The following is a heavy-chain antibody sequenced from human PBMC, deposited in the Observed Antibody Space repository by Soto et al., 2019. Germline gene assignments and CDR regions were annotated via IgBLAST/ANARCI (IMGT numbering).Heavy chain of an antibody. J-gene: IGHJ6*02. Sequence: SSETLSLTCTVSSASISSTDYTWGWIRQPPGKGLEWIGSIYYSGNTYYNPSLNSRVTVSVDTSKNQFSLKVTSVTAADTAVYYCARLYGYCIDRSCHGHYAMDVWGQGTTVTVSS. D-gene: IGHD2-15*01. CDR3: ARLYGYCIDRSCHGHYAMDV. V-gene: IGHV4-39*01. CDR2: IYYSGNT. CDR1: SASISSTDYT.